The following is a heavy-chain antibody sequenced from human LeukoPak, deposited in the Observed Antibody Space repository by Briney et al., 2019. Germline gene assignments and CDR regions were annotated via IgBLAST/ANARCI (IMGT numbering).Heavy chain of an antibody. CDR2: ISGSDETT. Sequence: GGSLRLSCAASGFTFSSSGMSWVRQAPGKGLEWVSSISGSDETTYYADSVKGRFTISRDNSKNTLYLQMNSLRAEDTAVYYCAKGSAVADIYFDYWGQGTLVTVSS. CDR3: AKGSAVADIYFDY. V-gene: IGHV3-23*01. J-gene: IGHJ4*02. D-gene: IGHD6-19*01. CDR1: GFTFSSSG.